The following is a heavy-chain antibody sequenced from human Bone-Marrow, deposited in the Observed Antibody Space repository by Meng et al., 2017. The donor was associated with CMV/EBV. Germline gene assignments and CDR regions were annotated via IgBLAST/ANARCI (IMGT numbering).Heavy chain of an antibody. Sequence: GGSLRLSCAASGFTFSSYSMNWVRQAPGKGLEWVSSISSSSSYIYYADSVKGRFTISRDNAKNSLYLQMNSLRAEDTAVYYCARDLGEPRSSGWYFSGTTAVGGGLDYWGQGTLVNVSS. CDR2: ISSSSSYI. CDR3: ARDLGEPRSSGWYFSGTTAVGGGLDY. CDR1: GFTFSSYS. V-gene: IGHV3-21*01. J-gene: IGHJ4*02. D-gene: IGHD6-19*01.